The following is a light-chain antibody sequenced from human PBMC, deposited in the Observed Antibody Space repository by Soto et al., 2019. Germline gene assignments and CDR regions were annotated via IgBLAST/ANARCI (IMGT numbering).Light chain of an antibody. CDR1: QSVSSY. CDR3: LQYNTWPPLYT. CDR2: DAS. V-gene: IGKV3-15*01. J-gene: IGKJ2*01. Sequence: EIVMTQSPATLSVSLGERVTLSCRASQSVSSYLAWYQQKPGQAPRLLISDASTRATDIPDRFSGSGSGTDFPLTISSLQSPDIALSYCLQYNTWPPLYTFGQGAKLEI.